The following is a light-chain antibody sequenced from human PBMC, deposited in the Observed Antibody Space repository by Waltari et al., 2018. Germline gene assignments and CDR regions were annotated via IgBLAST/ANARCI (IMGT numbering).Light chain of an antibody. CDR1: SSDVGHYNL. V-gene: IGLV2-23*02. CDR3: CSYAGLGIYV. CDR2: EFT. J-gene: IGLJ1*01. Sequence: QSGLTQPASVSGSPGQSITISCTGTSSDVGHYNLVSWYQPYPAKAPKLMVYEFTKRTAGVADPVSGSKSGNTASLTIYGLQSEDEADYYCCSYAGLGIYVFGTGTKVTVL.